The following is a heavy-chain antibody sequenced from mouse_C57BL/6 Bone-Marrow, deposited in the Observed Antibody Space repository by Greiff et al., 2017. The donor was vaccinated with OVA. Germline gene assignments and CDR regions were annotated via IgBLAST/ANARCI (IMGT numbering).Heavy chain of an antibody. V-gene: IGHV1-59*01. CDR3: AISTVVATRDAMDY. CDR1: GYTFTSYW. CDR2: IDPSDSYT. D-gene: IGHD1-1*01. Sequence: VQLQQPGAELVRPGTSVKLSCKASGYTFTSYWMHWVKQRPGQGLEWIGVIDPSDSYTNYHQKFKGQATLTVDTSSSSAYMQLSSLTSEDSAVYYCAISTVVATRDAMDYWGQGTSVTVSS. J-gene: IGHJ4*01.